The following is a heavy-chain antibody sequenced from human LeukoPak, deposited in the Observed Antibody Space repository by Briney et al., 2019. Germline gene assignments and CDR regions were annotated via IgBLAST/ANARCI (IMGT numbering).Heavy chain of an antibody. CDR1: GYTFTGYH. D-gene: IGHD2-2*01. J-gene: IGHJ4*02. CDR3: ARDYCSSTSCLFDY. Sequence: GASVKVSCKASGYTFTGYHMHWVRQAPGQGLEWMGRINPNSGDTNYAQKIQGRVTRTRDTSISTDYMELSRLRSDDTAVYYCARDYCSSTSCLFDYWGQGTLVTVSS. CDR2: INPNSGDT. V-gene: IGHV1-2*06.